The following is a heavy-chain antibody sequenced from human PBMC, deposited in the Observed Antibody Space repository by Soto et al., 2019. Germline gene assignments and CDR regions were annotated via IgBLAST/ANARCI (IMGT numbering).Heavy chain of an antibody. CDR1: GFTFSSYG. J-gene: IGHJ2*01. D-gene: IGHD4-17*01. CDR3: AKDRSTIYGDQNWYFDL. V-gene: IGHV3-30*18. Sequence: QVQLVESGGGVVQPGRSLRLSCAASGFTFSSYGMHWVRQAPGKGLEWVAFISYDGSNKFYTDSVKGRFTISRDNSQNTLYLQMISLRAEDTAVFYCAKDRSTIYGDQNWYFDLWGRGTLVTVSS. CDR2: ISYDGSNK.